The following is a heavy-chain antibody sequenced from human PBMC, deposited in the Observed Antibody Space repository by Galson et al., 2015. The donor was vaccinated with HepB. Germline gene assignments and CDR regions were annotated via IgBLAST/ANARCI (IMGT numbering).Heavy chain of an antibody. J-gene: IGHJ3*02. CDR3: ARDRYYYGSGSWDAFDI. V-gene: IGHV3-30-3*01. D-gene: IGHD3-10*01. Sequence: SLRLSCAASGFTFSSYAMHWVRQAPGKGLEWVAVISYDGSNKYYADSVKGRFTISRDNSKNTLYLQMNSLRAEDTAVYYCARDRYYYGSGSWDAFDIWGQGTMVTVSS. CDR2: ISYDGSNK. CDR1: GFTFSSYA.